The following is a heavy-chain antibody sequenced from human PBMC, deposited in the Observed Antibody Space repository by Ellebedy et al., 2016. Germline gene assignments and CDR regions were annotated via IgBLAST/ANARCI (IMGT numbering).Heavy chain of an antibody. V-gene: IGHV3-23*01. J-gene: IGHJ2*01. D-gene: IGHD3-16*01. Sequence: GGSLRLXXVASGFTFNNYAMSWVRQPPGKGLEWVSAISGSGGATYYADSVKGRFTISRDNSKNTLYLQMNSLRVDDTAVYYCAKRRLGPPDWYFDLWGRGTLVTVSS. CDR3: AKRRLGPPDWYFDL. CDR2: ISGSGGAT. CDR1: GFTFNNYA.